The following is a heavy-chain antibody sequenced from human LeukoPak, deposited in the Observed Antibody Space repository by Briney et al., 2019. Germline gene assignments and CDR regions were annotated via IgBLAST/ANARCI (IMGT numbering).Heavy chain of an antibody. CDR2: ISSSSSTI. CDR1: GLTFSSYS. CDR3: ARDGYYDILTGYYTWGEYYYYGMDV. Sequence: GGSLRLSCAASGLTFSSYSMNWVRQAPGKGLEWVSYISSSSSTIYYADSVKGRFTISRDNAKNSLYLQMNSLRAEDTAVYYCARDGYYDILTGYYTWGEYYYYGMDVWGQGTTVTVSS. J-gene: IGHJ6*02. V-gene: IGHV3-48*01. D-gene: IGHD3-9*01.